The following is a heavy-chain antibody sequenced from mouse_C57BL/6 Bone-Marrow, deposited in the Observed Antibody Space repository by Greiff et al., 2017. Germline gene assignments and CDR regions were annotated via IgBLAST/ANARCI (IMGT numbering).Heavy chain of an antibody. J-gene: IGHJ2*01. CDR2: INPSNGCT. CDR3: ARRGGSYYFDY. V-gene: IGHV1-53*01. Sequence: QVQLQQPGTELVKPGASVKLSCKASGYTFTSYWMHWVKPTPGQGLEWIGNINPSNGCTYYTDKFKSQATLTVDKSSSTALMQRSSLTSEDSAVYYCARRGGSYYFDYWGQGTTLTVSS. D-gene: IGHD1-1*01. CDR1: GYTFTSYW.